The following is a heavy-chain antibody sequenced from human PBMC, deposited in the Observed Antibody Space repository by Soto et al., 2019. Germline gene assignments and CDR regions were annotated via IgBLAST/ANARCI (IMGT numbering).Heavy chain of an antibody. CDR2: INPSGGST. CDR1: GYTFTSYY. Sequence: ASVKVSCKASGYTFTSYYMHWVRQAPGQGLEWMGIINPSGGSTSYAQKFQGRVTMTRDTSTSTVYMELSSLRSEDTAVYYCARDLGGYSGYDPGVGWFDPWGQGTLVTVSS. V-gene: IGHV1-46*01. D-gene: IGHD5-12*01. J-gene: IGHJ5*02. CDR3: ARDLGGYSGYDPGVGWFDP.